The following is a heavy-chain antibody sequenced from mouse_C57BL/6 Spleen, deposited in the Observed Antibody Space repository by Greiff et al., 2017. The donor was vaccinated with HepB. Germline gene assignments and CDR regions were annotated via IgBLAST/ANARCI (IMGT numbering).Heavy chain of an antibody. CDR3: ARRGYGSSYLAY. J-gene: IGHJ3*01. CDR2: IDPSDSYT. V-gene: IGHV1-50*01. CDR1: GYTFTSYW. Sequence: VQLQQPGAELVKPGASVKLSCKASGYTFTSYWMQWVKQRPGQGLEWIGEIDPSDSYTNYNQKFKGKATLTVDTSSSTAYMQLSSLTSEDSAVYYCARRGYGSSYLAYWGQGTLVTVSA. D-gene: IGHD1-1*01.